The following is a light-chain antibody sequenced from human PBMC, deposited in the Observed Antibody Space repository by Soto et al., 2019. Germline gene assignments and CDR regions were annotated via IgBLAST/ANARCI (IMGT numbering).Light chain of an antibody. CDR1: SGHSTYT. CDR2: INSDGSH. Sequence: QPVLTQSPSASASLGASVKLTCTLSSGHSTYTIAWHQQQPEKGPRYLMNINSDGSHTKGDGIPDRFSGSSSGAERYLTIPRPQFWEGAYLLRQPWGTGFCFFGGGP. CDR3: QPWGTGFCF. V-gene: IGLV4-69*01. J-gene: IGLJ7*01.